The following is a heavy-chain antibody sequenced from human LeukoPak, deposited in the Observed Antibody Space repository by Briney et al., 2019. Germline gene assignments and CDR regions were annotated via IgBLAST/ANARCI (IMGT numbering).Heavy chain of an antibody. CDR3: ATCTGGYSELYFHY. V-gene: IGHV1-18*01. Sequence: ASVTLSCNASGSGFTTNGISWNWLPQAPGHEWMGWVCGYNGDRKYEKPFEGRVTMTTDKSTTTAFMELRSLRSDDTAVYFCATCTGGYSELYFHYWGEGTLVSVSS. CDR1: GSGFTTNG. CDR2: VCGYNGDR. D-gene: IGHD3-10*01. J-gene: IGHJ4*02.